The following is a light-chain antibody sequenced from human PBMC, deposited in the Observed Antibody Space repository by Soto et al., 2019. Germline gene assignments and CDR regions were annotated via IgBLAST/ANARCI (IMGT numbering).Light chain of an antibody. J-gene: IGKJ2*01. Sequence: DIQMTQSPSSLSASVGDSVTIPCRASQRINKYLNWYQQKSGRAPRLLIHTASSLHSGVPSRFSGSGSGSDFTLTNSSLQPEDFATYFCQQSFSPPYTFGQGTKLEI. CDR1: QRINKY. CDR3: QQSFSPPYT. CDR2: TAS. V-gene: IGKV1-39*01.